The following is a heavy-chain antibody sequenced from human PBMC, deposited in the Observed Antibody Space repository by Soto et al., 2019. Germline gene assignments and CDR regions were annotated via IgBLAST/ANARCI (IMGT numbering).Heavy chain of an antibody. D-gene: IGHD1-26*01. J-gene: IGHJ3*02. CDR3: ARDRRIVGATWDAFDI. CDR2: INAYNGDT. Sequence: QVQLVQSGAEVKKPGASVKVSCKASGYTFPRYGVSWVRQAPGQGLEWMGRINAYNGDTNYAQKFQGRVTVTTDTYTNTAYVELMSLRSDDTAVYYCARDRRIVGATWDAFDIWGQGTLVTVSS. CDR1: GYTFPRYG. V-gene: IGHV1-18*01.